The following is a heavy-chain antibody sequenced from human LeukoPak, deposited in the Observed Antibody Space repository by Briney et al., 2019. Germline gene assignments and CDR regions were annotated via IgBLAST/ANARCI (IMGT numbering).Heavy chain of an antibody. Sequence: SETLSLTCTVSGGSISSYYWSWIRQPPGKGLEWIGYIYYSGSTNYNPSLKSRVTISVDTSKNQFSLKLGSVTAADTAVYYCASLAGGDGSNLGAYFDYWGQGTLVTVSS. D-gene: IGHD5-24*01. V-gene: IGHV4-59*01. CDR1: GGSISSYY. CDR3: ASLAGGDGSNLGAYFDY. J-gene: IGHJ4*02. CDR2: IYYSGST.